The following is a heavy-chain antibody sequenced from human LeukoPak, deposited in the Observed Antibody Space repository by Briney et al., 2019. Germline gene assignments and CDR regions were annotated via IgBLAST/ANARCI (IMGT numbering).Heavy chain of an antibody. CDR1: GGSFSGYY. CDR2: IYYSGRT. D-gene: IGHD5-12*01. V-gene: IGHV4-34*01. Sequence: SETLSLTCAVYGGSFSGYYWSWIRQPPGKGLEWIGSIYYSGRTYYNPSLKSRVTISVDTSKNQFSLKLSSVTAADTAVYYCARRPSGYDYSHFDSWGQGTLVTVSS. J-gene: IGHJ4*02. CDR3: ARRPSGYDYSHFDS.